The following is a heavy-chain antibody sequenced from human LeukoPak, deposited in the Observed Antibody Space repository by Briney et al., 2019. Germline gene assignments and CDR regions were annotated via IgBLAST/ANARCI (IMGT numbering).Heavy chain of an antibody. CDR3: ARGSSGWYWWSY. CDR2: INWNGGST. D-gene: IGHD6-19*01. V-gene: IGHV3-20*04. Sequence: GGSLRLSCAASGFTFSNYNMNWVRQAPGKGLEWVSGINWNGGSTGYADSVKGRFTISRDNAKNSLYLQMNSLRAEDTALYYCARGSSGWYWWSYWGQGTLVTVSS. CDR1: GFTFSNYN. J-gene: IGHJ4*02.